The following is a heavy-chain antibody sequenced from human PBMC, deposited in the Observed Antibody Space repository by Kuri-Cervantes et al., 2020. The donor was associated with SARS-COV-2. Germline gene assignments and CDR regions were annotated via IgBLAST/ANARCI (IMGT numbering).Heavy chain of an antibody. CDR1: GYTVSSYG. CDR2: IRVSNGNT. Sequence: ASVKVSCKGYGYTVSSYGIAWVRQAPGQGLEWMAWIRVSNGNTNSAQKFQARVAMTTDISTNTVFMELRSLRSDDTAVYYCARSYYGRYSDGFDIWGQGTLVTVSS. D-gene: IGHD1-26*01. V-gene: IGHV1-18*04. J-gene: IGHJ3*02. CDR3: ARSYYGRYSDGFDI.